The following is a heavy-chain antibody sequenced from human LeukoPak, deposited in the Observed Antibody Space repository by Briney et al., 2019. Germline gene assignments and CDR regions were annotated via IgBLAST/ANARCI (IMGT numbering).Heavy chain of an antibody. CDR2: ISSSSSTI. Sequence: GGSLRLSCAASGLTFSSYSMNWVRQAPGKGLEWVSYISSSSSTIYYADSVKGRFTISRDNAKNSLYLQMNSLRAEDTAVYYCAKGGVGAHFDYWGQGTLVTVSS. CDR3: AKGGVGAHFDY. CDR1: GLTFSSYS. V-gene: IGHV3-48*04. J-gene: IGHJ4*02. D-gene: IGHD1-26*01.